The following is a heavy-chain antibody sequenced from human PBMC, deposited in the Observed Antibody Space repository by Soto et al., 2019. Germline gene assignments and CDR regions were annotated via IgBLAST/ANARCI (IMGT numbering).Heavy chain of an antibody. CDR3: AKLFTVTTRTAIGY. J-gene: IGHJ4*02. Sequence: GGSLRLSCAASGFTFSSYAMIWVRQAPGKGLEWVSGISGSGGSTYYADSVKGRFTISRDNSKNMLYLQVNSLRAEDTALYYCAKLFTVTTRTAIGYWGQGTLVTVSS. V-gene: IGHV3-23*01. D-gene: IGHD4-17*01. CDR1: GFTFSSYA. CDR2: ISGSGGST.